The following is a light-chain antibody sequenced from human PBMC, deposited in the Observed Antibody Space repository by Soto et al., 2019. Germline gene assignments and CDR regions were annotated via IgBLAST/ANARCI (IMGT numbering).Light chain of an antibody. CDR2: GAS. CDR3: QQYGSSYT. CDR1: QSVSSSY. V-gene: IGKV3-20*01. Sequence: EIVLTQSPGTLSLSPGERATLSCRASQSVSSSYLAWNQQKPGQAPRLLIYGASSRATGIPDRFSGSGSGTDFILTIGRLEPEDFVVYYCQQYGSSYTFGQGTKLEIK. J-gene: IGKJ2*01.